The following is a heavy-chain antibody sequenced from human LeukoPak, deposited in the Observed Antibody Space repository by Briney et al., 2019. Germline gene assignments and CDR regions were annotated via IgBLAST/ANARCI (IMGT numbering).Heavy chain of an antibody. D-gene: IGHD6-19*01. CDR1: GFTFSAYA. V-gene: IGHV3-23*05. CDR3: AKGEGGDSGWYGDY. J-gene: IGHJ4*02. Sequence: PGGSLRLSCEASGFTFSAYAMTWVRQAPGKGLEWVSSIGSDNKPHYSESVKGRFAISRDNSKNTLFLQMNSLRAEDTAVYYCAKGEGGDSGWYGDYWGQGTLVTVSS. CDR2: IGSDNKP.